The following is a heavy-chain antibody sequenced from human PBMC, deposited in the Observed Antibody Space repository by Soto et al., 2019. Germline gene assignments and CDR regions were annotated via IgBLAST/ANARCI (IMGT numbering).Heavy chain of an antibody. CDR1: GYTFTSYY. V-gene: IGHV1-46*01. Sequence: ASVKVSCKASGYTFTSYYMHWVRQAPGQGLEWMGIINPSGGSTSYAQKFQGRVTMTRDTSISTAYMELDRLTSDDTAVFYCARGLGFEYRTSSGVYYYYAMDVWGQGTTVTVSS. CDR3: ARGLGFEYRTSSGVYYYYAMDV. J-gene: IGHJ6*02. CDR2: INPSGGST. D-gene: IGHD6-6*01.